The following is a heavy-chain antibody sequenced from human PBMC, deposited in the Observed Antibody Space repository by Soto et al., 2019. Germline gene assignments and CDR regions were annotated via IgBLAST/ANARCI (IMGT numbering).Heavy chain of an antibody. D-gene: IGHD3-3*01. CDR1: GFTFSSYT. CDR2: ISSRSSYI. CDR3: ATVITTDAAFDV. J-gene: IGHJ3*01. V-gene: IGHV3-21*01. Sequence: EVQLVESGGGLVKPGGSLRLSCAATGFTFSSYTMNWVRQPPGKGLEWVSSISSRSSYIYYADSVKGRYTISRDNAKDSLSLQMTSLRAEDTAVYYCATVITTDAAFDVWGQGTIVTVSS.